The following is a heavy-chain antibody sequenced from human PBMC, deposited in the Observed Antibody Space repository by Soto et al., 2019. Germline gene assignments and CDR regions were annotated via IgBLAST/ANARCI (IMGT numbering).Heavy chain of an antibody. J-gene: IGHJ6*02. V-gene: IGHV1-69*06. CDR2: IIPSFGTA. CDR1: GGTFSSYA. Sequence: SVKVSCKASGGTFSSYAISWVRQAPGQGLEWMGGIIPSFGTANYAQKFQGRVTITADKSTSTAYMELSSLRSEDTAVYYCARGKGYSSGWDYYYYGMDVWGQGTTVTVSS. D-gene: IGHD6-19*01. CDR3: ARGKGYSSGWDYYYYGMDV.